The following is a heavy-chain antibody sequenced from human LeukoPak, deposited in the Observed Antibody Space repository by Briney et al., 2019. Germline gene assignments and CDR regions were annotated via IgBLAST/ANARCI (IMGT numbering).Heavy chain of an antibody. Sequence: ASVKVSCKASGYTFTGYYMHWVRQAPGQGLEWMGWINPNSGGTNYAQKFQGRVTMTRDTSISTAYMELSRLRSDDTAVYYCARDGGDSDYDSSGYYVGWFDPWGQGTLVTVSS. V-gene: IGHV1-2*02. J-gene: IGHJ5*02. CDR1: GYTFTGYY. CDR3: ARDGGDSDYDSSGYYVGWFDP. CDR2: INPNSGGT. D-gene: IGHD3-22*01.